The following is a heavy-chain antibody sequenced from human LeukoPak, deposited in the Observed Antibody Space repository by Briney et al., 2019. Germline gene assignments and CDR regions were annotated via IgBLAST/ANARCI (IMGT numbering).Heavy chain of an antibody. J-gene: IGHJ6*02. D-gene: IGHD1-14*01. CDR2: IYTSGST. CDR3: ARQPPQYYGMDV. Sequence: PSETLSLTCTVAGRSFSNYYGSWVRQPAGKGLEWIGRIYTSGSTNYNPSDKSRVTMSVDTSSNQFSLKLTSVTAADTAVYYCARQPPQYYGMDVWGQGTTVTVSS. V-gene: IGHV4-4*07. CDR1: GRSFSNYY.